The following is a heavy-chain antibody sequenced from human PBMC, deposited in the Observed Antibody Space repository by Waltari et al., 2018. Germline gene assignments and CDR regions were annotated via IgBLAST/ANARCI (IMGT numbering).Heavy chain of an antibody. Sequence: QVQLVQSGAEVKKPGASVKVSCKASGYTFTSYDINWVRQATGQGLEWMGWMNPNSGNTGYAQKFQGRVTITRNTSISTAYMELSRLRSDDTAVYYCARKVGARGDAFDIWGQGTMVTVSS. J-gene: IGHJ3*02. CDR1: GYTFTSYD. CDR2: MNPNSGNT. V-gene: IGHV1-8*03. CDR3: ARKVGARGDAFDI. D-gene: IGHD1-26*01.